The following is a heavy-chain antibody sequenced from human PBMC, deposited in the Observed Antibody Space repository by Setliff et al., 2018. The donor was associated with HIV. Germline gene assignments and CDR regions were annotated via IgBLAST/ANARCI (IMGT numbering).Heavy chain of an antibody. V-gene: IGHV1-24*01. CDR1: GYTLTELT. Sequence: GASVKVSCKVSGYTLTELTRHGVRQAPGKGLEWMGRFDPEDGDTLYAQRFQGRVTMTENSSTDTAYMELGSLTSDDTAVYYCATAKEHWLTKGGFDFWGQGTLVTVSS. CDR3: ATAKEHWLTKGGFDF. CDR2: FDPEDGDT. J-gene: IGHJ4*02. D-gene: IGHD6-19*01.